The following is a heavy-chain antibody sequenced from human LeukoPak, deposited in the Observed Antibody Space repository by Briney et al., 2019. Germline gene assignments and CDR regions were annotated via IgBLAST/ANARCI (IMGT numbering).Heavy chain of an antibody. CDR2: ISAYNGNT. V-gene: IGHV1-18*01. CDR3: ARVDYGSGSYSLDY. D-gene: IGHD3-10*01. J-gene: IGHJ4*02. Sequence: ASVKVSCKASGYTFTSYGISWVRQAPGQGLEWMGWISAYNGNTNYAQKLQGRVTMTTDTSTSTAYMELRSLRSDDTAVYYCARVDYGSGSYSLDYWGQGTLVTVSS. CDR1: GYTFTSYG.